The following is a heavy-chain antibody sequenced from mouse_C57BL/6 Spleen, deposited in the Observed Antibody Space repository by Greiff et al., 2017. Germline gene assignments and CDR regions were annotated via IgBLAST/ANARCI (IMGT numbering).Heavy chain of an antibody. V-gene: IGHV5-6*01. D-gene: IGHD2-4*01. Sequence: EVKLMESGGDLVKPGGSLKLSCAASGFTFSSYGMSWVRQTPDKRLEWVATISSGGSYTYYPDSVKGRFTISRDNAKNTLYLQMSSLKSEDTAMYYCARHVDYDVRAMDYWGQGTSVTVSS. J-gene: IGHJ4*01. CDR1: GFTFSSYG. CDR3: ARHVDYDVRAMDY. CDR2: ISSGGSYT.